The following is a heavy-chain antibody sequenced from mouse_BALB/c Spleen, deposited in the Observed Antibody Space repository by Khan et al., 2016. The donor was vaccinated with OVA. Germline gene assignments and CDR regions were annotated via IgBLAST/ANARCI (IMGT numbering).Heavy chain of an antibody. J-gene: IGHJ3*01. V-gene: IGHV1S135*01. D-gene: IGHD1-1*01. CDR1: GYSFSTFY. Sequence: VQLQQSGPELMKPGASVKISCKASGYSFSTFYIHWVTRSHGKTLEWIGYIDPFNGGATYNQKFKGKATLTVDKYSSTAYMHLTSLTSEDSAVYYCARHGSTSWFAYWGQGTLVTVSA. CDR3: ARHGSTSWFAY. CDR2: IDPFNGGA.